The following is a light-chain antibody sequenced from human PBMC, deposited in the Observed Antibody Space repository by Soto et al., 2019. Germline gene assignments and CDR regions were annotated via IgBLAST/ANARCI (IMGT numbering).Light chain of an antibody. Sequence: EIVLTQSPGTLSLSPGERATLSCRASQSVSSTKLAWYQQKPGQPPRLLIYDASSRVAGIPDRVSSSGAGADFILTISSLEPEDFAVYYCQQYGRSPLTFGGGTKVEIK. J-gene: IGKJ4*01. CDR3: QQYGRSPLT. V-gene: IGKV3-20*01. CDR2: DAS. CDR1: QSVSSTK.